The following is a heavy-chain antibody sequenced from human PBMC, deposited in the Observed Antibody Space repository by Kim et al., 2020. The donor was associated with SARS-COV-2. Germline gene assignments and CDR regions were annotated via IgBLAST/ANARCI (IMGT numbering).Heavy chain of an antibody. V-gene: IGHV3-23*01. D-gene: IGHD3-10*01. CDR3: AKSRITMVRGVKSAHFDY. Sequence: KGRFTISRDNSKNTLYLQMNSLRAEDTAVYYCAKSRITMVRGVKSAHFDYWGQGTLVTVSS. J-gene: IGHJ4*02.